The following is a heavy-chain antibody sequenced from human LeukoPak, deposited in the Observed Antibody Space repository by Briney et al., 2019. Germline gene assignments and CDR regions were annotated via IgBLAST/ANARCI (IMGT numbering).Heavy chain of an antibody. Sequence: GESLKISCKGSGYSFTSYWIGWVRQMPGKGLEWMGIIYPGDSDTRYSPSFQGQVTISADKSISTAYLQWSSLKASDTAMYYCARTGITGTTGDYFDYWGQGTLVTVSS. CDR1: GYSFTSYW. D-gene: IGHD1-20*01. CDR3: ARTGITGTTGDYFDY. V-gene: IGHV5-51*01. J-gene: IGHJ4*02. CDR2: IYPGDSDT.